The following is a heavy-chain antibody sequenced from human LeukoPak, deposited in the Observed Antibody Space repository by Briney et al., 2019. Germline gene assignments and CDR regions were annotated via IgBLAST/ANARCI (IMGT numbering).Heavy chain of an antibody. Sequence: SETLSLTCTDSGGSISSYYWSWIRQPAGKGLEWIGRIYTSGSTNYNPSLKSRVTMSVDTSKNQFSLKLSSVTAADTAVYYCASSGYRYYYYYIYVWGKGTTVTVSS. CDR3: ASSGYRYYYYYIYV. D-gene: IGHD6-25*01. V-gene: IGHV4-4*07. CDR2: IYTSGST. J-gene: IGHJ6*03. CDR1: GGSISSYY.